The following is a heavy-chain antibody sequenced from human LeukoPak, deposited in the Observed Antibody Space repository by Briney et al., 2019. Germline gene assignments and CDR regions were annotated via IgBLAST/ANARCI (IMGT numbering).Heavy chain of an antibody. Sequence: ASVKVSCKASGYIFTNYYMHWVRQAPGQGLEWMGWINPNSGGTNYAQKFQGRVTMTRDTSISTAYMELSRLRSDDTAVYYCARPSQPLAFYDSSDFDYWGQGTLVTVSS. V-gene: IGHV1-2*02. D-gene: IGHD3-22*01. J-gene: IGHJ4*02. CDR2: INPNSGGT. CDR1: GYIFTNYY. CDR3: ARPSQPLAFYDSSDFDY.